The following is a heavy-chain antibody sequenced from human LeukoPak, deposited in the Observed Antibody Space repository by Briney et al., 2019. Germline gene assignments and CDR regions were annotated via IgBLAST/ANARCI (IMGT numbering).Heavy chain of an antibody. J-gene: IGHJ4*02. CDR2: IYSGGST. CDR1: GFTVSSNY. V-gene: IGHV3-53*01. Sequence: GGSLRLSCAASGFTVSSNYMSWVRQAPGKGLEWVSVIYSGGSTYYADSVKGRFTISRDNAKNSLYLQMNSLRAEDTAVYYCARDPRRNFDYWGQGTLVTVYS. CDR3: ARDPRRNFDY.